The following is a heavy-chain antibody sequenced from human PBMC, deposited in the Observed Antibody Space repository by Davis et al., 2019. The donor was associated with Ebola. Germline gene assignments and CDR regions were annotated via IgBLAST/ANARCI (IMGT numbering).Heavy chain of an antibody. V-gene: IGHV3-30-3*01. CDR1: GFTFSSYE. D-gene: IGHD6-13*01. Sequence: GGSLRLSCAASGFTFSSYEMHWVRQAPGKGLEWVALISYDGSSKYYADSVKGRFTISRDKSKNTLYLQMNSLRAEDTAVYYCARSTNVGSSWYGGDYYYYGMDVWGQGTTVTVSS. J-gene: IGHJ6*02. CDR3: ARSTNVGSSWYGGDYYYYGMDV. CDR2: ISYDGSSK.